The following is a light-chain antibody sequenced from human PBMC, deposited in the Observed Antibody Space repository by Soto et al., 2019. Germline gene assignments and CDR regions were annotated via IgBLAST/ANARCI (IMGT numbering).Light chain of an antibody. CDR3: SSDTDSSNYV. J-gene: IGLJ1*01. V-gene: IGLV2-14*01. Sequence: QSALTQPASVSGSPGQSITISCTGTSSDLAIYNYVSWYQQQPGKAPKLMIYQVTNRPSWVSNRFSGSRSGNTASLTISGLQAEDEADYYCSSDTDSSNYVFGNGTKLTVL. CDR1: SSDLAIYNY. CDR2: QVT.